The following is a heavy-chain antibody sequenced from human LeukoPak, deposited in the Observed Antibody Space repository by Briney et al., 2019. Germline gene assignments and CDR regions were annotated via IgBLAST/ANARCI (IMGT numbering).Heavy chain of an antibody. CDR2: ISSSGSTI. J-gene: IGHJ4*02. CDR1: GFTFSSYE. Sequence: GGSLRLSSSASGFTFSSYEMICVRQAPGKGLEWVSYISSSGSTIYYADSVKGRFTISRDNAKNSLYLQMNSLRAEDTAVYYCARRYCSSTSCALDYWGQGTLVTVSS. D-gene: IGHD2-2*01. CDR3: ARRYCSSTSCALDY. V-gene: IGHV3-48*03.